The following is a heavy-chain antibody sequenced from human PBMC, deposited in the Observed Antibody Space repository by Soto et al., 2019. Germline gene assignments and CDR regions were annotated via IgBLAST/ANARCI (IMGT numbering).Heavy chain of an antibody. CDR2: IQQSGDT. J-gene: IGHJ4*02. CDR1: GDSVSNGNW. V-gene: IGHV4-4*02. Sequence: QVQLKESGPGLVTPWGTLSLTCAVSGDSVSNGNWWCWVRQPPGRGLEWVGEIQQSGDTNYNPSLKSRVTVSADRSNNQYSLRLNSVTAADTAMYYCATRTSVFGIVTFYWGQGILVTVSS. CDR3: ATRTSVFGIVTFY. D-gene: IGHD3-16*01.